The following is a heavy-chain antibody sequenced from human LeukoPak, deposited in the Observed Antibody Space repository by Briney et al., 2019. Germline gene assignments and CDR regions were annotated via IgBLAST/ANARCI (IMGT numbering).Heavy chain of an antibody. CDR1: EFTFSSYG. Sequence: GGSLRLSCAASEFTFSSYGMHWVRQAPGKGLEWVAVISYDGSNKYYADSVKGRFTISRDNSKNTLYLQMNSLRAEDTAVYYCAKSPIVVVTAIPYYFDYWGQGTLVTVSS. J-gene: IGHJ4*02. CDR2: ISYDGSNK. V-gene: IGHV3-30*18. CDR3: AKSPIVVVTAIPYYFDY. D-gene: IGHD2-21*02.